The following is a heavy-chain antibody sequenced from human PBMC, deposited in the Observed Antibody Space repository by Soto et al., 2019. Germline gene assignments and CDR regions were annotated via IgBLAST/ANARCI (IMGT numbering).Heavy chain of an antibody. CDR1: GFTFSSYA. D-gene: IGHD2-15*01. J-gene: IGHJ4*02. CDR3: AKCSGGSCYSAADY. V-gene: IGHV3-23*01. CDR2: ISGSGGST. Sequence: GGSLRLSCSASGFTFSSYAMNWVRKAPGKGLEWVSGISGSGGSTYYADSVKGRFTISRDNSKNTLYLQMNSLRAEDTAVYNCAKCSGGSCYSAADYWGQGALVTVSS.